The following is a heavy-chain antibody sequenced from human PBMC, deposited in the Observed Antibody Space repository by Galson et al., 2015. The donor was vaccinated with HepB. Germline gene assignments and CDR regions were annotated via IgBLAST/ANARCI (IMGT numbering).Heavy chain of an antibody. V-gene: IGHV1-24*01. CDR1: GYTLTELS. Sequence: SVKVSCKVSGYTLTELSMHWVRQAPGKGLEWMGGFDPEDGETIYAQKFQGRVTMTEDTSTDTAYMELSSLRSEDTAVYYCARDPGYSYGPYWYFDLWGRGTLVTVSS. J-gene: IGHJ2*01. D-gene: IGHD5-18*01. CDR2: FDPEDGET. CDR3: ARDPGYSYGPYWYFDL.